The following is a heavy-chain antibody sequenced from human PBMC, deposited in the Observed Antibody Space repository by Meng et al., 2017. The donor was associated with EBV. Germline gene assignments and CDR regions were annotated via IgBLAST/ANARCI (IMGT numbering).Heavy chain of an antibody. Sequence: QVQLGQSGAEVNKPGVSGKVSGKASGYTFTSYGISWVRQAPGQGLEWMGWISAYNGNTNYAQKLQGRVTMTTDTSTSTAYMELRSLRSDDTAVYYCARDGRLYDTPSPFDYWGQGTLVTVSS. CDR1: GYTFTSYG. CDR2: ISAYNGNT. D-gene: IGHD3-22*01. V-gene: IGHV1-18*01. J-gene: IGHJ4*02. CDR3: ARDGRLYDTPSPFDY.